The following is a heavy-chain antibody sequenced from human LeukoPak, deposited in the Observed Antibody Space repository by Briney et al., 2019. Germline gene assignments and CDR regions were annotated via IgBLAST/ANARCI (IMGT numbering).Heavy chain of an antibody. CDR1: GYTFTSYY. CDR3: ARPAGRGYTMGEDY. D-gene: IGHD5-18*01. V-gene: IGHV1-2*02. CDR2: INPNSGGT. J-gene: IGHJ4*02. Sequence: ASVKVSCKASGYTFTSYYMHWVRQAPGQGLEWMGWINPNSGGTNYAQKFQGRVTMTRDTSISTAYMELSRLRSDDTAVYYCARPAGRGYTMGEDYWGQGTLVTVSS.